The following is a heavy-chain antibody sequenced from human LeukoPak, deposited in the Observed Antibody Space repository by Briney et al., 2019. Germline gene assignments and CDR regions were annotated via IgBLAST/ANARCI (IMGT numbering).Heavy chain of an antibody. CDR1: GFTIDDYA. D-gene: IGHD6-19*01. J-gene: IGHJ1*01. CDR2: ISWNSGSI. Sequence: SLRLSCAASGFTIDDYAMHWVRQAPGKGLEWVSGISWNSGSIDYADSVKGRFTISRDNAKNSLYLQMNSLRAEDTALYYCAKGPSGIAVAGSPKYFQHWGQGTLVTVSS. CDR3: AKGPSGIAVAGSPKYFQH. V-gene: IGHV3-9*01.